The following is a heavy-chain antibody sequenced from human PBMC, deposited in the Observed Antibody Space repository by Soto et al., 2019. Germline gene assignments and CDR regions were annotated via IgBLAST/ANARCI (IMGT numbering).Heavy chain of an antibody. Sequence: ASVKVSCKASGYPFSDNQIHWLRRAPGQGLEWMGRINPKSDDTNYAQKFQGRVTMTRDTSIDTAYLELTGLTSDDTATYYCARKHYIDYIRWGLDPWGQGTLVTVYS. CDR2: INPKSDDT. CDR3: ARKHYIDYIRWGLDP. D-gene: IGHD4-17*01. J-gene: IGHJ5*02. V-gene: IGHV1-2*02. CDR1: GYPFSDNQ.